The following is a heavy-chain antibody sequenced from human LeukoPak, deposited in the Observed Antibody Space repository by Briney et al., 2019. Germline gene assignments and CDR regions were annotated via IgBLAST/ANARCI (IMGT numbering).Heavy chain of an antibody. CDR3: ARDYCSGGSCLDY. CDR2: IYYSGST. Sequence: SETLSLTCTVSGGSISSSSYYWGWIRQPPGKGLEWIGSIYYSGSTYFNPSLKSRVTISVDTSKNQFSLKLSSVTAADTAVYYCARDYCSGGSCLDYWGQGTLVTVSS. J-gene: IGHJ4*02. V-gene: IGHV4-39*07. D-gene: IGHD2-15*01. CDR1: GGSISSSSYY.